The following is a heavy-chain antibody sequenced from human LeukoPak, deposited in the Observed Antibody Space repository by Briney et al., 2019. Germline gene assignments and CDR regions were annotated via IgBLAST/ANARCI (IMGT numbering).Heavy chain of an antibody. V-gene: IGHV4-38-2*02. Sequence: PSATLSLTCTVSGYSISSGYYWGWIRQPPGKGLEWIGSIYHSGSTYYNPSLKSRVTISVDTSKNQFSLKLSSVTAADTAVYYCARTHYGGYFDYWGQGTLVTVSS. D-gene: IGHD4-23*01. J-gene: IGHJ4*02. CDR1: GYSISSGYY. CDR2: IYHSGST. CDR3: ARTHYGGYFDY.